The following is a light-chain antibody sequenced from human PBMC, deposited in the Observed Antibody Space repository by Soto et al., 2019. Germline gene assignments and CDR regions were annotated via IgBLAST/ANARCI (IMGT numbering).Light chain of an antibody. CDR2: ATS. Sequence: EIVMTQSPATLSVSPGERATLSCRASQSVSSNLAWYQQKPGQTPRLLIYATSTRATGIPARFSGSGSGTEFTLTISSLQSEDFAVYYCQQYIKWPITFGQGTRLEIK. CDR3: QQYIKWPIT. J-gene: IGKJ5*01. V-gene: IGKV3-15*01. CDR1: QSVSSN.